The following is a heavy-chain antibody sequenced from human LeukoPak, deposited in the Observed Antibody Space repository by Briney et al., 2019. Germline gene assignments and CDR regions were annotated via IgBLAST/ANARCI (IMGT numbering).Heavy chain of an antibody. J-gene: IGHJ4*02. Sequence: GASVKVSCKASGGTFSSYAISWVRQAPGQGLEWMGRIIPIFGTENYAQKFQGRVTITTDESTSTAYMELSSLRSEDTAVYYCARDRYYDSSGLQFDYWGQGTLVTVSS. CDR2: IIPIFGTE. CDR3: ARDRYYDSSGLQFDY. CDR1: GGTFSSYA. D-gene: IGHD3-22*01. V-gene: IGHV1-69*05.